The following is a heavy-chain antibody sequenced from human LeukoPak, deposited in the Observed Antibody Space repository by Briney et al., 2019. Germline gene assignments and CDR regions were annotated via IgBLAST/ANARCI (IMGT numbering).Heavy chain of an antibody. CDR1: GGTFNSCA. Sequence: SVKVSCKASGGTFNSCAISWVRQAPGQGLEWMGGIMPLFGTANYAQEFQGRVTFTTDESASTAYMEVSSLRSEDTAVYYCASGSLGDGYGVGDYYQYMDVWGKGTTVTVSS. CDR3: ASGSLGDGYGVGDYYQYMDV. J-gene: IGHJ6*03. CDR2: IMPLFGTA. D-gene: IGHD5-24*01. V-gene: IGHV1-69*05.